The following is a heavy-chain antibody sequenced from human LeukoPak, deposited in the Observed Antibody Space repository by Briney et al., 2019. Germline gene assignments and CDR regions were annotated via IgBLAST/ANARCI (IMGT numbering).Heavy chain of an antibody. D-gene: IGHD4-17*01. CDR3: AKPGDYGDYVHYFAS. V-gene: IGHV3-23*01. Sequence: GGSLTLSCAASGFTFSSYAMNWVRQTPGKGLEWVSAITGSGSSAFYADSVKGRFTISRDNSKSTLYLQMSSLRAEDTALYYCAKPGDYGDYVHYFASWGQGTLVTVSS. J-gene: IGHJ4*02. CDR1: GFTFSSYA. CDR2: ITGSGSSA.